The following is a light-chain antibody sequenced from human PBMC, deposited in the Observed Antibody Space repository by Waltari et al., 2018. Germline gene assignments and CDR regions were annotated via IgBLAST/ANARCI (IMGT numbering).Light chain of an antibody. V-gene: IGLV3-10*01. CDR3: SSTDSSGNPV. Sequence: SYELTQPPSVSVSPGQTARITCSGDALPKKMASWYQQKSGQAPVLVIYEDSNRPSGIPERFSGSSSGTLATSTISGAQVEDEADYYCSSTDSSGNPVFGGGTKLTVL. CDR2: EDS. J-gene: IGLJ3*02. CDR1: ALPKKM.